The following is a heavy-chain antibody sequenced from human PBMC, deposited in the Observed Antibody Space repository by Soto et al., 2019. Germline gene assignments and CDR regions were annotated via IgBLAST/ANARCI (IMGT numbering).Heavy chain of an antibody. CDR2: IRSKANSYAT. CDR3: TRLVVTASLGYYYCMDV. CDR1: GFTFSGSA. Sequence: PGGSLRLSCAASGFTFSGSAMHWVRQASGKGLEWVGRIRSKANSYATAYAASVKGRFTISRDDSKNTAYLKMNSLKTEDTAVYYCTRLVVTASLGYYYCMDVWGQGTTVTVSS. V-gene: IGHV3-73*01. J-gene: IGHJ6*02. D-gene: IGHD2-21*02.